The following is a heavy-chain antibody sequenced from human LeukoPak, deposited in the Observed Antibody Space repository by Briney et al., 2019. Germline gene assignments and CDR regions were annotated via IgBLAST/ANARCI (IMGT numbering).Heavy chain of an antibody. CDR3: ARGRGGSCYVH. J-gene: IGHJ4*02. CDR1: GFTFSSYW. CDR2: IKQDGSEK. Sequence: SGGSLRLSCAASGFTFSSYWMSWVRQAPGKGLEWVANIKQDGSEKYYVDSVKGRLTISRDNAKNSLYLQMNSLRAEDTAVYYCARGRGGSCYVHWGQGTLVTVSS. D-gene: IGHD2-15*01. V-gene: IGHV3-7*01.